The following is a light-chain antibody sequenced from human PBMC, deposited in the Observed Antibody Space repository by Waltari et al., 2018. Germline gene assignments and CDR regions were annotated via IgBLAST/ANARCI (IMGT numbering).Light chain of an antibody. J-gene: IGKJ1*01. CDR3: QQYNNWLWT. V-gene: IGKV3-15*01. Sequence: EIVMTQSPATLSVSLGERATLSCRASQSISSNLAWSQQKPGQAPRLLNFGASTRATGIPTRFSGSGSGTEFTLTISSLQSEDFAIYYCQQYNNWLWTFGQGTEVEIK. CDR2: GAS. CDR1: QSISSN.